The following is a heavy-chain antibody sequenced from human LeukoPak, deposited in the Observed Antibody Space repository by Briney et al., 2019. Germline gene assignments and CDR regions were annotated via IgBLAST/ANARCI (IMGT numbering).Heavy chain of an antibody. CDR1: GFTFNGYS. V-gene: IGHV3-21*01. CDR3: ARNRGDPSYLDY. J-gene: IGHJ4*02. Sequence: GGSLRLSCTASGFTFNGYSMNWVRQAPGKGLEWASSISTSSSYIYYADSVKGRFTISRNNPKNSLYLQMNSLRAEDTAVYYCARNRGDPSYLDYWGQGTLVTVSS. CDR2: ISTSSSYI. D-gene: IGHD4-17*01.